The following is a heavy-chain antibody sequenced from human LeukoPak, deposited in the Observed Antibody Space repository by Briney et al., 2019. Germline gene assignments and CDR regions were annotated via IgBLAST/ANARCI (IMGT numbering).Heavy chain of an antibody. CDR2: TRDKANSYTT. CDR3: ARVRYCSSTTCRGAFDI. J-gene: IGHJ3*02. D-gene: IGHD2-2*01. Sequence: GGSLRLSCAASGFTFSDHYMDWVRQAPGKGLEWVGRTRDKANSYTTEYAASVKGRFTISRDDSENSLYLQMNSLKTEDTAVYYCARVRYCSSTTCRGAFDIWGQGTMVTVSS. CDR1: GFTFSDHY. V-gene: IGHV3-72*01.